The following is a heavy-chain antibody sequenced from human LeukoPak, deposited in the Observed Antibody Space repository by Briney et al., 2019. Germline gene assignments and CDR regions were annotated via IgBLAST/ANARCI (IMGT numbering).Heavy chain of an antibody. CDR2: IYHSGST. D-gene: IGHD3-10*01. Sequence: SETLSLTCTVSGGSISSGGYYWSWIRQPPGKGLEWIGYIYHSGSTYYNPSLKSRVTISVDTSKNQFSLKLSSVTAADTAVYYCARDRQRNGSGSLQYYYGMDVWGQGTTVTVSS. J-gene: IGHJ6*02. V-gene: IGHV4-30-2*01. CDR1: GGSISSGGYY. CDR3: ARDRQRNGSGSLQYYYGMDV.